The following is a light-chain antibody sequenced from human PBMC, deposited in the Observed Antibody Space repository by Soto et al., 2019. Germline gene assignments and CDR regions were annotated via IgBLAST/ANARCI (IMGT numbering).Light chain of an antibody. J-gene: IGLJ2*01. CDR3: AAWDDSLNALV. V-gene: IGLV1-44*01. CDR1: RSNIGVNN. CDR2: SFD. Sequence: QSVLTQPPSASGAPGQRVTISCSGSRSNIGVNNVSWYQHLPGTAPKLLLFSFDRRPSGVSDRFSGSKSGTSASLAISGLQFDDEGDYYCAAWDDSLNALVFGGGTKVTVL.